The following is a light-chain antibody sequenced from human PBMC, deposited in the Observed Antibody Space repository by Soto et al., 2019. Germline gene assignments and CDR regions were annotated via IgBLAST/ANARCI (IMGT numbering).Light chain of an antibody. CDR1: QGISNY. V-gene: IGKV1-16*01. Sequence: DIQMTQSPSSLSASVGDRVTITCRASQGISNYLAWYQQKPGKVPKLLIYAASTLESGVPSRFSGSGSGAAFTLTISSLQSDDFATYYCQQYNSYSPSWTFGQGTKVEIK. CDR3: QQYNSYSPSWT. J-gene: IGKJ1*01. CDR2: AAS.